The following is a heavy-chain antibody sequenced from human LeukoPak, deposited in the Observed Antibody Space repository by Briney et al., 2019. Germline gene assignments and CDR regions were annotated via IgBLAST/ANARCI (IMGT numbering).Heavy chain of an antibody. V-gene: IGHV3-15*01. J-gene: IGHJ4*02. CDR3: TTFEAYYDSSGYPHYFDY. CDR1: GFTVSNNY. D-gene: IGHD3-22*01. Sequence: GGSLRLSCAASGFTVSNNYMSWVRQAPGKGLEWVGHIRSKTDGGTTDYAAPVKGRFTISRDDSKNTLYLQMNSLKTEDTAVYYCTTFEAYYDSSGYPHYFDYWGQGTLVTVSS. CDR2: IRSKTDGGTT.